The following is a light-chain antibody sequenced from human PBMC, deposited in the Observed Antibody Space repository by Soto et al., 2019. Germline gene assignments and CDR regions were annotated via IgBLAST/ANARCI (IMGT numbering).Light chain of an antibody. J-gene: IGLJ2*01. CDR2: EVN. Sequence: QSALTQPPSASGSPGQSVTIYCTGTSSDVGGYNYVSWYQQHPGKAPKLMIYEVNKRPSGVPDRFSGSKSDNTASLTVSGLQAEDEAYYYCSSYAGSNYVIFGGGTQLTVL. V-gene: IGLV2-8*01. CDR1: SSDVGGYNY. CDR3: SSYAGSNYVI.